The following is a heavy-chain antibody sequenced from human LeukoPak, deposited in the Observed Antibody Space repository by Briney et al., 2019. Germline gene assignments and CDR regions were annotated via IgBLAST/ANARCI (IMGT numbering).Heavy chain of an antibody. J-gene: IGHJ5*02. Sequence: GESLKISCKGSGYSFTSYWIGWVRQMPGKGLEGMGIIYPGDSDTRYSPSFQGQVTISADKSISTAYLQWSSLKASDTAMYYCARLGYCTNGVRYPYNWFDPWGQGTLVTVSS. CDR1: GYSFTSYW. CDR2: IYPGDSDT. D-gene: IGHD2-8*01. V-gene: IGHV5-51*01. CDR3: ARLGYCTNGVRYPYNWFDP.